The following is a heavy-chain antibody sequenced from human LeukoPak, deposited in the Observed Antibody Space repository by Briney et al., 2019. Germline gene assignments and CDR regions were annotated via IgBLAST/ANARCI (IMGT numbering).Heavy chain of an antibody. J-gene: IGHJ5*01. D-gene: IGHD2-8*01. Sequence: SETLSLTCTVSGDSTNNFYWNWIRQSPGKGLEWIGNIHYSGSSVYNPSLKSRGTISIDTSRRQFFLKLNSVTAADTSVYFCALAPNSNWFDFWGPGTLVTVSS. V-gene: IGHV4-59*03. CDR1: GDSTNNFY. CDR3: ALAPNSNWFDF. CDR2: IHYSGSS.